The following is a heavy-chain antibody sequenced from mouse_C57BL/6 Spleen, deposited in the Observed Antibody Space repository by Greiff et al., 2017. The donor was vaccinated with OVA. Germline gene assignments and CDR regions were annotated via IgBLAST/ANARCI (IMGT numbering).Heavy chain of an antibody. Sequence: EVQVVESGPGMVKPSQSLSLTCTVTGYSITSGYDWHWIRHFPGNKLEWMGYISYSGSTNYNPSLKSRISITHDTSKNHFFLKLNSVTTEDTATYYCARDGGRGYWYFDVWGTGTTVTVSS. CDR2: ISYSGST. CDR1: GYSITSGYD. CDR3: ARDGGRGYWYFDV. V-gene: IGHV3-1*01. J-gene: IGHJ1*03.